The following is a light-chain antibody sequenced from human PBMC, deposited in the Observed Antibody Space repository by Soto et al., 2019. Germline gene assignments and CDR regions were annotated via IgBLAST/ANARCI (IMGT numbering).Light chain of an antibody. CDR1: QSISSY. CDR3: QHSYSTPRT. J-gene: IGKJ1*01. Sequence: DIPMPQSPSSLSASVGDRVTITCRASQSISSYLNWYQQKPGKAPKLLIYAASSLQSGAPSRFSGSGSGTDFTLTISSLQPEDFATYYCQHSYSTPRTFGQGTKVEIK. V-gene: IGKV1-39*01. CDR2: AAS.